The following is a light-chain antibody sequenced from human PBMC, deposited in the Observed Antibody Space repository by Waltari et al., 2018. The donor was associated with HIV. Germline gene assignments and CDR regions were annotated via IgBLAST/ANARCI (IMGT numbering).Light chain of an antibody. Sequence: IQMTQSPSSLSASVGDKVSTTCQASQDISTYLNWYQQKPGKAPKLLIYDASNLETGVPSRFSGSGSGTDFTFTISSLQPEDIATYYCQQYDNLLGDTFGQGTKLEIK. J-gene: IGKJ2*01. CDR2: DAS. CDR1: QDISTY. CDR3: QQYDNLLGDT. V-gene: IGKV1-33*01.